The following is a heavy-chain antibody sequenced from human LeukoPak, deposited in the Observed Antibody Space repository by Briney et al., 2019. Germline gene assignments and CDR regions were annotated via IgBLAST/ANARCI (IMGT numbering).Heavy chain of an antibody. Sequence: GGSLRLSCAASGFTFSSYEMNWVRQAPGKGLEWVSYISYTDNTIYYADSVKGRFTISRDNAKNSLYLQMDSLRVEDTAVYYCARSPGYGDYDHHDYWGQGTLVTVSS. CDR1: GFTFSSYE. V-gene: IGHV3-48*03. J-gene: IGHJ4*02. CDR2: ISYTDNTI. CDR3: ARSPGYGDYDHHDY. D-gene: IGHD4-17*01.